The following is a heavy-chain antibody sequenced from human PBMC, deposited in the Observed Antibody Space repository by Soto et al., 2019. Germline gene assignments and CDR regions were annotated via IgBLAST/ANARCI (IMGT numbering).Heavy chain of an antibody. D-gene: IGHD3-22*01. Sequence: SETLSLTCSVSGDSISNSRFYWAWIRQPPGEGLEWIGSIYHTGNAYYNPSLKSRVTIFVDTSKNQFSLKLTSVTAADTALYYCARDYFDSSDYTTNWFAPCGQGTLVTGSS. CDR2: IYHTGNA. CDR1: GDSISNSRFY. V-gene: IGHV4-39*01. J-gene: IGHJ5*02. CDR3: ARDYFDSSDYTTNWFAP.